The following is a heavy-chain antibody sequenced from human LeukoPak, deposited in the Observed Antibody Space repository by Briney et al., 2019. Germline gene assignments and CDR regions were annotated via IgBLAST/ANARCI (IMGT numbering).Heavy chain of an antibody. CDR3: ATIPYSWNYGDY. V-gene: IGHV3-23*01. D-gene: IGHD1-20*01. CDR2: IGGSGGSS. J-gene: IGHJ4*02. Sequence: PGGSLRLSCAASGFTFSSYAMSWVRQAPGKGLEWVSTIGGSGGSSYYADSVKGRFTISRDNSKNTLYLQMNSLRAEDTAVYYCATIPYSWNYGDYWGQGTLVTVSS. CDR1: GFTFSSYA.